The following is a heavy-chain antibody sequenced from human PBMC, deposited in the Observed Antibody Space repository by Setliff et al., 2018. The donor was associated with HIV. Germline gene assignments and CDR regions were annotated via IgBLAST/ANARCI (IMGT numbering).Heavy chain of an antibody. D-gene: IGHD5-12*01. CDR1: GYSISSGYY. CDR2: IYHSGST. CDR3: ARGLLESDYEYINIYNYFYMDV. V-gene: IGHV4-38-2*01. Sequence: SETLSLTCAVSGYSISSGYYWGWIRQPPGKGLEWIGSIYHSGSTYYNPSLKSRVTISVDTSKKQFSLKLSSVTAADTAVYYCARGLLESDYEYINIYNYFYMDVWGKGTTVTVSS. J-gene: IGHJ6*03.